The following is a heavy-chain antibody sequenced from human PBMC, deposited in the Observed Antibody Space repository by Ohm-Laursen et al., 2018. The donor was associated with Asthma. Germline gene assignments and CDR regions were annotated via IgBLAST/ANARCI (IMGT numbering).Heavy chain of an antibody. J-gene: IGHJ5*02. D-gene: IGHD3-3*01. CDR1: GYTFTKNT. CDR2: INTNTGNP. CDR3: ARADPSYDFRSSHMSAMNWFDP. Sequence: GASVKVSCKASGYTFTKNTINWVRQAPGQGLEWMGWINTNTGNPTYAQVFTGRFVFSLDTSVATAFLQINSLKAEDTAVYYCARADPSYDFRSSHMSAMNWFDPWGQGTLVTVSS. V-gene: IGHV7-4-1*02.